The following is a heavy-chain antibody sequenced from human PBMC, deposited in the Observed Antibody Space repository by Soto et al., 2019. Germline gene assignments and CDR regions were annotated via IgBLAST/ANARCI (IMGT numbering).Heavy chain of an antibody. CDR1: GGSISTYY. Sequence: SETLSLTCTVSGGSISTYYRSWIRQPPGKGLEWIGYIYYSRSTYYNPSLKSRVTISVDTSKNQFSLKLSSVTAADTAVYYCARDRVYYDSSGYANWIWFDPWGQGTLVTVSS. CDR3: ARDRVYYDSSGYANWIWFDP. D-gene: IGHD3-22*01. V-gene: IGHV4-59*12. J-gene: IGHJ5*02. CDR2: IYYSRST.